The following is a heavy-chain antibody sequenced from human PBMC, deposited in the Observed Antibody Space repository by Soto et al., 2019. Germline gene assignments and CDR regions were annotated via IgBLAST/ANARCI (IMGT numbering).Heavy chain of an antibody. J-gene: IGHJ6*02. D-gene: IGHD3-10*01. CDR2: IIPIFGTA. CDR3: ARVSTRVRGVAYGMDV. V-gene: IGHV1-69*13. Sequence: SVKVSCKASGGTFSSYAISWVRQAPGQGLEWMGGIIPIFGTANYAQKFQGRVTITADESTSTAYMELSSLRSEDTAVYYCARVSTRVRGVAYGMDVWGQGTTVTVSS. CDR1: GGTFSSYA.